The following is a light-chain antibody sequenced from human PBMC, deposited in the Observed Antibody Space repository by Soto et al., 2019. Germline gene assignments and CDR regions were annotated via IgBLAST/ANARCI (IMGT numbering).Light chain of an antibody. CDR1: SSDIGHYDY. J-gene: IGLJ1*01. CDR3: CSLTTSHTYV. V-gene: IGLV2-14*03. CDR2: HVT. Sequence: QSVLTQAASVSGTPGQTTTISGTGTSSDIGHYDYVSCYQQHPVKAPKLMIYHVTYRPSGVSNRYSSSKSGNSASLTISRLQADDEPDYYCCSLTTSHTYVFRSATKVTVL.